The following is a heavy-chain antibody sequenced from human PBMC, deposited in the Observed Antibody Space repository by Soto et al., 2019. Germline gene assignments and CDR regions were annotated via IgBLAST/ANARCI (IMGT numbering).Heavy chain of an antibody. CDR2: IYPGDSDT. V-gene: IGHV5-51*01. J-gene: IGHJ5*02. CDR3: ATPPGAYNWNGNDWFDP. D-gene: IGHD1-1*01. CDR1: GYSFTSYW. Sequence: GESLKISCKGSGYSFTSYWIGWVRQMPGKGLEWMGIIYPGDSDTRYSPSFQGQVTISADKSISTAYLQWSSLKASDTAMYYCATPPGAYNWNGNDWFDPWGQGTLVTVSS.